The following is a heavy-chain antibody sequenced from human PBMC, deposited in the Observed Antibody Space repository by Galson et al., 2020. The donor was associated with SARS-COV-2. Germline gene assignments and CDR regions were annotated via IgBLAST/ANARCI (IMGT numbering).Heavy chain of an antibody. CDR1: GGSISSGDYY. D-gene: IGHD3-3*01. CDR2: IYYRGIT. J-gene: IGHJ4*02. V-gene: IGHV4-39*07. Sequence: SETLSLTCTVSGGSISSGDYYWGWIRQPPGKGLEWIGNIYYRGITYYNPSLKSRVTISLDTSKNHVSLKLSPVTAADTAVYFCARSSYDIWSGSSLYYFDFWGQGTLVTVSS. CDR3: ARSSYDIWSGSSLYYFDF.